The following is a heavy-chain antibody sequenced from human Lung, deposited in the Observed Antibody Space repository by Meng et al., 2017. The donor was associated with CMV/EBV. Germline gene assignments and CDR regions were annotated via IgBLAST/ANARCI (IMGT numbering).Heavy chain of an antibody. V-gene: IGHV4-34*01. Sequence: SETXSLXXAVYGGSFSGYYWSWIRQPPGKGLEWIGEINHSGSTNYNPSLKSRVTISVDTSKNQFSLKLSSVTAADTAVYYCARAPIVGATRAWFYYGMDVWGQGTXVTVSS. D-gene: IGHD1-26*01. CDR2: INHSGST. CDR3: ARAPIVGATRAWFYYGMDV. J-gene: IGHJ6*02. CDR1: GGSFSGYY.